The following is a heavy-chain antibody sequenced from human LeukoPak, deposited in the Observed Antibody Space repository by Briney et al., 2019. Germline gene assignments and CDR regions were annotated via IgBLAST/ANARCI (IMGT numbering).Heavy chain of an antibody. CDR1: GYTFTGYY. Sequence: ASVKVSCKASGYTFTGYYMHWVRQAPGQGLEWMGWINPNSGGTNYAQKFQGRVTMTRDTSISTAYMELSRLRSDDTAVYYCARALAVHQLLYFDYWGQGTLVTVSS. CDR3: ARALAVHQLLYFDY. V-gene: IGHV1-2*02. D-gene: IGHD2-2*01. CDR2: INPNSGGT. J-gene: IGHJ4*02.